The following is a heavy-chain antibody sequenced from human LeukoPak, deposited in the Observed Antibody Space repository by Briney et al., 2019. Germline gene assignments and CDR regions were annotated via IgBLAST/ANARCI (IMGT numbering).Heavy chain of an antibody. V-gene: IGHV3-11*04. J-gene: IGHJ4*02. D-gene: IGHD3-10*01. Sequence: PGGSLRLSCAASGFIFSDYYMSWIRQAPGKGLEWVSYISSSGITIYYADSVKGRFTISRDNAKNSLYLQMNSLRAEDTAVYYCARSTMVRGVIPILFDYWGQGTLVTVSS. CDR3: ARSTMVRGVIPILFDY. CDR2: ISSSGITI. CDR1: GFIFSDYY.